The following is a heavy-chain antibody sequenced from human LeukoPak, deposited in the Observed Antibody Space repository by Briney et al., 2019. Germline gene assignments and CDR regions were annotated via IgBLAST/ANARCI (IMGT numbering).Heavy chain of an antibody. CDR1: GFTFSSYA. V-gene: IGHV3-30-3*01. D-gene: IGHD6-13*01. J-gene: IGHJ4*02. CDR3: ARDRLGSSLRDY. CDR2: ISYDGSNK. Sequence: GGSLRLSCAASGFTFSSYAMHWVRQAPGKGLEWVAVISYDGSNKYYADSVKGRFTISRDNSKNTLYLQMNSLRAEDTAVYYCARDRLGSSLRDYWGQGTLVTVSS.